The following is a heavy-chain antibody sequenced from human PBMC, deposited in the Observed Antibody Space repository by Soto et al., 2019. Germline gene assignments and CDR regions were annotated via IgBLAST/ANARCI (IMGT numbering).Heavy chain of an antibody. CDR3: AVQNKWVYYFDY. CDR2: IYYSGST. CDR1: GGSISSYY. D-gene: IGHD1-26*01. V-gene: IGHV4-59*01. J-gene: IGHJ4*02. Sequence: QVQLQESGPGLVKPSETLSLTCTVSGGSISSYYWSWIRQPPGKGLEWIGYIYYSGSTIYNPSLKSRVTISVDTSKNQFSLKLSSVTAADTAVYYCAVQNKWVYYFDYWGQGTLVTVSS.